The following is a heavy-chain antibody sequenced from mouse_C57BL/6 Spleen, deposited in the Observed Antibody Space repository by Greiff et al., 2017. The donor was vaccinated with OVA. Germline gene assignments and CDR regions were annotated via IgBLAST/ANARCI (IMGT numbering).Heavy chain of an antibody. D-gene: IGHD1-1*02. J-gene: IGHJ4*01. CDR3: ARRDLWGAMDY. CDR1: GYTFTSYW. CDR2: IHPNSGST. V-gene: IGHV1-64*01. Sequence: QVQLQQPGAELVKPGASVKLSCKASGYTFTSYWMHWVKQRPGQGLEWIGMIHPNSGSTNYNEKFKSKATLTVDKSSSTAYMQLSSLTSEDSAVYYCARRDLWGAMDYWGQGTSVTVSS.